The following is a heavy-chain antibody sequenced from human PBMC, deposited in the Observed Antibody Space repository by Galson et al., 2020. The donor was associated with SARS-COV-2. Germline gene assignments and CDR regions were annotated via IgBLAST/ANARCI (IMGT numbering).Heavy chain of an antibody. V-gene: IGHV3-30*04. CDR3: ARSGGSSSSENYYYYYMYV. CDR2: ISYDGSNK. D-gene: IGHD6-13*01. CDR1: GFTFSSYA. J-gene: IGHJ6*03. Sequence: GGSLRLSCAASGFTFSSYAMHWVRQAPGKGLEWVAVISYDGSNKYYADSVKGRFTISRDNSKNTLYLQMNSLRAEDTAVYYCARSGGSSSSENYYYYYMYVWGKGTTVTVSS.